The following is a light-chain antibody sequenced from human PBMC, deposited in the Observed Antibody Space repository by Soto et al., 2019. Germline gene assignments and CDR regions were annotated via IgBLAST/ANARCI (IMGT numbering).Light chain of an antibody. CDR1: QSVSSN. J-gene: IGKJ3*01. Sequence: EIVMTQSPATLSVSPGERATLSCRASQSVSSNLAWYQQKPGQAPRLLIYGASTRATGIPARFSGSGSGTEFTLTISSLQSEDFAVYYCQQYNNWPFTFGPGTKVEI. CDR3: QQYNNWPFT. CDR2: GAS. V-gene: IGKV3-15*01.